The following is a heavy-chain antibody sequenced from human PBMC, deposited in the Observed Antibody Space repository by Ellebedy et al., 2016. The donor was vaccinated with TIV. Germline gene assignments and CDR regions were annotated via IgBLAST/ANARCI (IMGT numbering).Heavy chain of an antibody. CDR1: VGSLSYYY. CDR3: ARLPPRDTAMKPFDY. Sequence: MPGGSLRLSCSVSVGSLSYYYWSWIRQPPGKGVEWIGHVYYSGSSTYNPSLKSRVTISADTSKNQFSLKLTSVTAADTAVYYCARLPPRDTAMKPFDYWGQGILVTVSS. J-gene: IGHJ4*02. V-gene: IGHV4-59*08. CDR2: VYYSGSS. D-gene: IGHD5-18*01.